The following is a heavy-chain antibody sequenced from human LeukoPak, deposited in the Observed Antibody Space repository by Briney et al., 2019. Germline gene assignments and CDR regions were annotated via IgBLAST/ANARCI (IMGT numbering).Heavy chain of an antibody. J-gene: IGHJ6*02. CDR2: IYTSGTT. CDR3: ARQYSSGWSSYYGLDV. D-gene: IGHD6-19*01. CDR1: GGSISGYY. V-gene: IGHV4-4*07. Sequence: PSETLSLTCTVSGGSISGYYWSWIRQPAGKGLEWIGRIYTSGTTHDNPSLKSRVTMSVDTSKNQVSLKVSSVTPEDTAVYYCARQYSSGWSSYYGLDVWGQGTTVTVSS.